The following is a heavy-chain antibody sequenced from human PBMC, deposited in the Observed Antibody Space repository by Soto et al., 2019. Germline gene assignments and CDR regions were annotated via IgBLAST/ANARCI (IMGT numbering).Heavy chain of an antibody. CDR1: GFTVSSNY. CDR3: ARVTPLGYSGYDLYYYYYMDV. D-gene: IGHD5-12*01. J-gene: IGHJ6*03. Sequence: GGSLRLSCAASGFTVSSNYMSWVRQAPGKGLEWVSVIYSGGSTYYADSVKGRFTISRDNSKSTLYLQMNSLRAEDTAVYYCARVTPLGYSGYDLYYYYYMDVWGKGTTVTVSS. CDR2: IYSGGST. V-gene: IGHV3-66*01.